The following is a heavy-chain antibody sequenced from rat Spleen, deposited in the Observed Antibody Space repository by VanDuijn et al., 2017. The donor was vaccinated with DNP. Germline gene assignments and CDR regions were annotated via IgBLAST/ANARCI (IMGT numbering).Heavy chain of an antibody. Sequence: EVQLVESGGGLVQPGNSLTLSCAASGVTFSDYNMAWVRQTPEKGLEWVATINLDGSRTYYGDSVKGRFTISRDNAKSTLYLQMNSLRSEDTATYYCARGNYPGINTFDYWGQGVMVTVSS. V-gene: IGHV5-22*01. CDR1: GVTFSDYN. CDR2: INLDGSRT. D-gene: IGHD1-4*01. J-gene: IGHJ2*01. CDR3: ARGNYPGINTFDY.